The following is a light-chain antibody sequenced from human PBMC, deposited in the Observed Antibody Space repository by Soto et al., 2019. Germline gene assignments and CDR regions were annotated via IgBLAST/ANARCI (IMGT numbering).Light chain of an antibody. J-gene: IGLJ3*02. V-gene: IGLV2-8*01. CDR3: RSYGGDNNFM. Sequence: QSVLTQPPSASGSPGQSVTISCTGTSSDVGNYNYVSWYQQHPGKAPKLMIYEVSKRPSGVPDRFSGSKSGNTASLTVSGLQAEDEADYYCRSYGGDNNFMFGGGTKLTVL. CDR2: EVS. CDR1: SSDVGNYNY.